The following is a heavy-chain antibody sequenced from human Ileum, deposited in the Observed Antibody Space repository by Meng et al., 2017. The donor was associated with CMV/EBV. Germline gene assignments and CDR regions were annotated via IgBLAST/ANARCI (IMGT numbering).Heavy chain of an antibody. D-gene: IGHD6-13*01. CDR3: AREGSAVH. CDR2: IYTSGST. CDR1: ATTIPGTS. Sequence: QLQEPCPGLVKPCETLSLTCTAPATTIPGTSWSWSRQSAAKGLEWIGRIYTSGSTNDNPSLHSRVSMSIDTSKNQISLKLRSVTAADTALYYCAREGSAVHWGQGTLVTVSS. V-gene: IGHV4-4*07. J-gene: IGHJ4*02.